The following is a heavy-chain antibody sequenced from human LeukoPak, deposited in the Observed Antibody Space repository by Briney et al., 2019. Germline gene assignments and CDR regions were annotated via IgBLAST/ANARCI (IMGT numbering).Heavy chain of an antibody. CDR3: ARGAMTTTSTFDY. CDR2: IYYSGST. D-gene: IGHD5-24*01. J-gene: IGHJ4*02. CDR1: GGSISSYD. V-gene: IGHV4-59*13. Sequence: SETLSLTCTVSGGSISSYDWSWIRQSPGKGLEWIGYIYYSGSTNYNPSLKSRVTLSVDTSKNQFSLKLSSVTAADTAVYYCARGAMTTTSTFDYWGQGTLVTVSS.